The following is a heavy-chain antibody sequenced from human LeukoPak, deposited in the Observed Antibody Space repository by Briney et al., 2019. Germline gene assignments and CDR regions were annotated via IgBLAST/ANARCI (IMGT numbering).Heavy chain of an antibody. D-gene: IGHD3-22*01. J-gene: IGHJ4*02. V-gene: IGHV3-23*01. Sequence: GGSLRLSCAASGFTFNIYAMSWVRQVPGKGLEWVSGISGSGGSTYYADSVKGRFTISRDNSKNTLYLQMNSLRAEDTAVYYCAKFDRGYLYYFDYWGQGTLVTVSS. CDR2: ISGSGGST. CDR3: AKFDRGYLYYFDY. CDR1: GFTFNIYA.